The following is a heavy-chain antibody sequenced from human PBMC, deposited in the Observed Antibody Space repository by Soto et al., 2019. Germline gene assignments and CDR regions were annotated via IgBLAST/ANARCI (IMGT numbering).Heavy chain of an antibody. CDR1: GGSISSSNW. D-gene: IGHD3-16*01. V-gene: IGHV4-4*02. CDR3: SMILGGGLGYFDY. J-gene: IGHJ4*02. Sequence: QVQLQESGPGLVKPSGTLSLTCAVSGGSISSSNWWSWVRQPPGKGLEWIGEIYHSGSTNYNPSLKSRFTITVDKAKNQFSLKPGPGPARDPAVYYCSMILGGGLGYFDYWGQGTLVTVSS. CDR2: IYHSGST.